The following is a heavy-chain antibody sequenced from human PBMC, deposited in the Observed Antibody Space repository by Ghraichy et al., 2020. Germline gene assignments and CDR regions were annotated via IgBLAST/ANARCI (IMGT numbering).Heavy chain of an antibody. CDR1: GGSFSGYY. D-gene: IGHD6-13*01. CDR2: INHSGST. CDR3: ARGGGAAAGTTPVDY. J-gene: IGHJ4*02. Sequence: SETLSLTCAVYGGSFSGYYWSWIRQPPGKGLEWIGEINHSGSTNYNPSLKSRVTISVDTSKNQFSLKLSSVTAADTAVYYCARGGGAAAGTTPVDYWGQGTLVTVSS. V-gene: IGHV4-34*01.